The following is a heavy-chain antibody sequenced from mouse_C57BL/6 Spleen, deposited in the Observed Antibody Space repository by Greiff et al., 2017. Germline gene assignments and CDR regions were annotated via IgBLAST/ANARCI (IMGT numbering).Heavy chain of an antibody. V-gene: IGHV3-6*01. Sequence: EVQLVESGPGLVKPSQSLSLTCSVTGYSITSGYYWNWIRQFPGNKLEWMGYISYDGSNNYNPSLKNRISITRDPSKNQFFLKLNSVTTEDTATYYCARDPTGWYFDVWGTGTTVTVSS. CDR3: ARDPTGWYFDV. D-gene: IGHD4-1*02. CDR1: GYSITSGYY. CDR2: ISYDGSN. J-gene: IGHJ1*03.